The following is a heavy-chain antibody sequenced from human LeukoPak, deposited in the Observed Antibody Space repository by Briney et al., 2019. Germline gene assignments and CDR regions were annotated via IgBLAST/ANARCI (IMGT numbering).Heavy chain of an antibody. CDR3: ARSIIVVVAAGALDI. CDR2: IYHSGNT. CDR1: GGSISSGGYY. V-gene: IGHV4-61*08. D-gene: IGHD2-21*02. J-gene: IGHJ3*02. Sequence: SETLSLTCTVSGGSISSGGYYWSWIRQHPGKGLEWIGYIYHSGNTNSNPSLKSRVTISVDTTKNQFLLKLSSVTAADTAVYYCARSIIVVVAAGALDIWGQGTMVTVSS.